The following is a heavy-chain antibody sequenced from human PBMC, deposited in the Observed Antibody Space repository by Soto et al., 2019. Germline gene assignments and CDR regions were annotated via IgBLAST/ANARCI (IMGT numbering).Heavy chain of an antibody. V-gene: IGHV1-69*13. D-gene: IGHD1-26*01. CDR1: GGTFSSYA. CDR3: ARDSGSYLNWFDP. Sequence: SVKVSCKASGGTFSSYAISWVRQAPGQGLEWMGGIIPIFGTANYAQKFQGRVTITADESTSTAYMELSSLRSEDTAVYYCARDSGSYLNWFDPWGQGTLVTVSS. J-gene: IGHJ5*02. CDR2: IIPIFGTA.